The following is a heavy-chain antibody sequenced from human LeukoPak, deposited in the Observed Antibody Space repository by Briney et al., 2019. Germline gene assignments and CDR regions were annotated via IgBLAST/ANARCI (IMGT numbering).Heavy chain of an antibody. CDR3: AKDWDSGGPGRLAY. D-gene: IGHD3-10*01. Sequence: GGSLRLSCAASGFTFSSYGMHWVRQAPGKGLEWVAVISYDGSNKYYADSVKGRFTISRDNSKNTLYLQMNSLRAEDTAVYYCAKDWDSGGPGRLAYWGQGTLVTVSS. CDR2: ISYDGSNK. J-gene: IGHJ4*02. CDR1: GFTFSSYG. V-gene: IGHV3-30*18.